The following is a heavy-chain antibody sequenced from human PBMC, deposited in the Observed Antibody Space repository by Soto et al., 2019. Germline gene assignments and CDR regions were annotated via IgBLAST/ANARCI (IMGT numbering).Heavy chain of an antibody. V-gene: IGHV1-69*15. Sequence: QVQLVQSETEVRKPGSSVKVSCRASGGTFGSNAISWVRQAPGQGLEWMGNIIPIFGTTKNAQNFQGRVTITADESTNTAYMELSSLRSEDTALYFCAREGYTFGPGAVRGAFDIWGQGTLVTVSS. CDR2: IIPIFGTT. D-gene: IGHD1-1*01. CDR1: GGTFGSNA. CDR3: AREGYTFGPGAVRGAFDI. J-gene: IGHJ3*02.